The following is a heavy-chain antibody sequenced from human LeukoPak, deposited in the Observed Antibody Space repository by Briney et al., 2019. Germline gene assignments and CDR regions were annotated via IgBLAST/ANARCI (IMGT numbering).Heavy chain of an antibody. CDR2: INHSGST. Sequence: PSETLSLTCAVYGGSFSGYYWSWIRQPPGKGLEWIGEINHSGSTNYNPSLKSRVTIPVDTSKNQFSLKLSSVTAADTAVYYCARAALGYCSGGSCRNDAFDIWGQGTMVTVSS. CDR3: ARAALGYCSGGSCRNDAFDI. CDR1: GGSFSGYY. D-gene: IGHD2-15*01. J-gene: IGHJ3*02. V-gene: IGHV4-34*01.